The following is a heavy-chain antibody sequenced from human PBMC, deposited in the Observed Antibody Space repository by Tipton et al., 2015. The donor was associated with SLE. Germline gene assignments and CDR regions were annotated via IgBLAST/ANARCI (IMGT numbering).Heavy chain of an antibody. CDR3: ARDRLGIGIDY. V-gene: IGHV4-59*12. CDR2: IYYSGST. D-gene: IGHD7-27*01. CDR1: GGSISSYY. Sequence: TLSLTCTVSGGSISSYYWSWIRKPPGKGLEWIGYIYYSGSTNYNPSLKSRVTISVDTSKNQFSLKLSSVTAADTAVYYCARDRLGIGIDYWGQGTLVTVSS. J-gene: IGHJ4*02.